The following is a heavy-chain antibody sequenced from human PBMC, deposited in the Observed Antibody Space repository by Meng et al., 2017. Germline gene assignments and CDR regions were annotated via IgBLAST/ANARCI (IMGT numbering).Heavy chain of an antibody. V-gene: IGHV3-74*01. D-gene: IGHD5-24*01. J-gene: IGHJ4*02. CDR3: ARDGYNYSALDY. Sequence: GESLKIPCAASGFTFSSYWMHWVRQAPGKGLVWVSRINSDGSSTSYADSVKGRFTISRDNAKNSLYLQMNSLRAEDTAVYYCARDGYNYSALDYWGQGTLVTVSS. CDR2: INSDGSST. CDR1: GFTFSSYW.